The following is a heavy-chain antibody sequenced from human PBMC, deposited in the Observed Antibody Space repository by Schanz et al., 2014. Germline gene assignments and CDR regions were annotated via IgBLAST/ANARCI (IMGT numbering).Heavy chain of an antibody. D-gene: IGHD3-9*01. V-gene: IGHV1-18*01. CDR3: ARGWGYDALTGYVF. CDR1: GATFNSYA. CDR2: ISAYNGNM. J-gene: IGHJ4*02. Sequence: QVRLVQSGAEVKKPGSSVKVSCKSSGATFNSYAFGWVRQAPGQGLEWMGWISAYNGNMNYAPKFQGRVTMTTDTSTSTAYMELRSLRSDDTAVYYCARGWGYDALTGYVFWGQGTLVTVSS.